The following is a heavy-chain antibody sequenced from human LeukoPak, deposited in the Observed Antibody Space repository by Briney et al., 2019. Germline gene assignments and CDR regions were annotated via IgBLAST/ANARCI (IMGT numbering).Heavy chain of an antibody. J-gene: IGHJ4*02. Sequence: GGSLRPSCAASGFTFSSYSFNWVRQSPGKGLEWISYISSSSGTVWYADSVKGRFTISIDKAKNSLYLQMDSLRAEDTAVFYCVRDPLYGFDYWGQGTLVTVSS. CDR2: ISSSSGTV. V-gene: IGHV3-48*01. CDR1: GFTFSSYS. D-gene: IGHD4-17*01. CDR3: VRDPLYGFDY.